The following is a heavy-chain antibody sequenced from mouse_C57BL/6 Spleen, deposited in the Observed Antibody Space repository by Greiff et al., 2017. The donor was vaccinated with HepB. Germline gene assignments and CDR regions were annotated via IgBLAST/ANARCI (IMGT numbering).Heavy chain of an antibody. V-gene: IGHV1-80*01. Sequence: QVQLQQSGAELVKPGASVKISCKASGYAFSSYWMNWVKQRPGKGLEWIGQIYPGDGDTNYNGKFKGKATLTADKSSSTAYMQLSSLTSEDTAVYFCARNYGRSLAYYFDYWGQGTTLTVSS. D-gene: IGHD1-1*01. J-gene: IGHJ2*01. CDR1: GYAFSSYW. CDR3: ARNYGRSLAYYFDY. CDR2: IYPGDGDT.